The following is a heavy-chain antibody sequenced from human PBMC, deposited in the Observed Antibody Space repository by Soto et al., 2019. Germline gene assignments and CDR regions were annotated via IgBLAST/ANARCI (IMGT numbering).Heavy chain of an antibody. V-gene: IGHV4-59*01. CDR2: IYYSGST. CDR3: ARDRDGYNVAFDI. J-gene: IGHJ3*02. Sequence: QVQLQESGPGLVKPSETLSLTCTVSGGSISSYYWSWIRQPPGKGLEWIGYIYYSGSTNYNPSLKSRVTISVDTPTNQFSLKLSSVTAADTAVYYCARDRDGYNVAFDIWGQGTMVTVSS. CDR1: GGSISSYY. D-gene: IGHD5-12*01.